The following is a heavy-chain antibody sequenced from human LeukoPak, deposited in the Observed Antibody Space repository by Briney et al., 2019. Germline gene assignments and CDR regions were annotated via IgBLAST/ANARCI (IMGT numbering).Heavy chain of an antibody. J-gene: IGHJ4*02. CDR3: ARDRSYYTFDY. V-gene: IGHV4-38-2*02. CDR1: GYSISTDYH. CDR2: KHHSGST. D-gene: IGHD3-10*01. Sequence: SGTLSLTCAVSGYSISTDYHWGLIRQPPGKGLEWIGSKHHSGSTYYNPSLKSRVTISLDTSKNQVSLKLNSVTAADTAVYYCARDRSYYTFDYWGQGTLVTVSA.